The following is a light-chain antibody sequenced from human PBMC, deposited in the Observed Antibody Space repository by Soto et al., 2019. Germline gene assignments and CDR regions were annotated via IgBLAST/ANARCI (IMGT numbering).Light chain of an antibody. Sequence: DIQMTQSPSAMSASVGDRVTITCRASQDINNYLVWVQQKPGTVPKRLIYAASSLQSGVPSRFSGSRSGTEFTLAISSLQPEDFATSYCLQHNSYPLTVGGGTKVEIK. J-gene: IGKJ4*01. CDR2: AAS. CDR3: LQHNSYPLT. V-gene: IGKV1-17*03. CDR1: QDINNY.